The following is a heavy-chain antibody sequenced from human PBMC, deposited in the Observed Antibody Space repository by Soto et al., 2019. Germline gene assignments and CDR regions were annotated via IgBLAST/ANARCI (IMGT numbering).Heavy chain of an antibody. Sequence: PGGSLRLSCAASVFTFSSYSMNWVRQAPGKGLEWVSYISSSSSTIYYADSVKGRFTISRDNAKNSLYLQMNSLRDEDTAVYYCARDQNYGAHGSTDYWGQGTLVTVSS. CDR2: ISSSSSTI. CDR3: ARDQNYGAHGSTDY. D-gene: IGHD4-17*01. V-gene: IGHV3-48*02. CDR1: VFTFSSYS. J-gene: IGHJ4*02.